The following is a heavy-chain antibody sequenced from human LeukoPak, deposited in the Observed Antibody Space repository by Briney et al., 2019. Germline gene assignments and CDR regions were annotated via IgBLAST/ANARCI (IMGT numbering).Heavy chain of an antibody. V-gene: IGHV3-23*01. CDR3: ATESYGAFDY. CDR1: GFTFNSYA. D-gene: IGHD3-10*01. CDR2: ISGSGGST. J-gene: IGHJ4*02. Sequence: PGGSLRLSCAASGFTFNSYAMTWVRQAPGKGLEWVSVISGSGGSTYYADSVKGRLPISRDNSKNTLYLQMNSLRAEDTAVYYCATESYGAFDYWGQGTLVTVSS.